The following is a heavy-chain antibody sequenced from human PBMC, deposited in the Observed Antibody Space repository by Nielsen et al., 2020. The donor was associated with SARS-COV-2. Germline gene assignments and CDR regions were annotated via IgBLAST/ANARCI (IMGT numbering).Heavy chain of an antibody. CDR1: GFTFSSYA. CDR3: ARDLWGSPYYYYGMDV. V-gene: IGHV3-30-3*01. CDR2: ISYDGSNK. Sequence: GGSLRLSCAASGFTFSSYAMHWVRQAPGKGLEWVAVISYDGSNKYYADSVKGRFTISRDNSKNTLYLQMNSLRAEDTAVYYCARDLWGSPYYYYGMDVWGQGTTVTVSS. J-gene: IGHJ6*02. D-gene: IGHD7-27*01.